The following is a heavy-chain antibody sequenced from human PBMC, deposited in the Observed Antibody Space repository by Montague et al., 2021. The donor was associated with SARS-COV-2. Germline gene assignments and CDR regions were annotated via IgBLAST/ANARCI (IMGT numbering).Heavy chain of an antibody. D-gene: IGHD4-17*01. CDR2: ISGSGGST. CDR3: AKAGIKYDYGDFFDY. J-gene: IGHJ4*02. CDR1: GFTFSGYA. Sequence: SLRLSCAASGFTFSGYAMSWVRQAPGKGLEWVSAISGSGGSTYYADSVKGRFTISRDNSKNTLYLQMNSLRAEDTAVYYCAKAGIKYDYGDFFDYWGQGTLVTVSS. V-gene: IGHV3-23*01.